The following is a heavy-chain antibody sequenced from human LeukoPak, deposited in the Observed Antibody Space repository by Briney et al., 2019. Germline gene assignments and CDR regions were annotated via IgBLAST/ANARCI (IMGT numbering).Heavy chain of an antibody. CDR3: ARSSSTSKGAFDI. D-gene: IGHD2-2*01. Sequence: ASVKVSCKASGYTFTSYFLHWVRQAPGQGLEWMGIINPTGGSTSYAQKFQGRLTMTRDTSTSTVYMELSSLRSEDTAVYYCARSSSTSKGAFDIWGQGTMVTVSS. CDR2: INPTGGST. CDR1: GYTFTSYF. J-gene: IGHJ3*02. V-gene: IGHV1-46*03.